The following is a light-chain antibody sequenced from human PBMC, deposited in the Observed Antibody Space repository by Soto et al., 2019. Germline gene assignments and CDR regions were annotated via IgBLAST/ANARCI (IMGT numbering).Light chain of an antibody. J-gene: IGKJ1*01. Sequence: DIQMTQSPSSLSASVGDRVTITCRASQSIGNSLNWYQQQPGKAPKVLVFASSRLQSGVPSRFSGSGSGTHFTLTITSLQPEDSATYYCQQGYNTFWTFGQGTRVDVK. V-gene: IGKV1-39*01. CDR1: QSIGNS. CDR2: ASS. CDR3: QQGYNTFWT.